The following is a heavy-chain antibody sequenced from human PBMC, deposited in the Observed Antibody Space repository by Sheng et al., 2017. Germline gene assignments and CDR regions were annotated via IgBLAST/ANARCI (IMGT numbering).Heavy chain of an antibody. D-gene: IGHD2-15*01. CDR1: GYSFSDHF. CDR2: VNPSSGAT. J-gene: IGHJ6*02. V-gene: IGHV1-2*07. CDR3: ARDIHDLGGYYSDKYGLDV. Sequence: QVQLVQSGSEVKKPGASMKLSCKASGYSFSDHFIHWMRQAPGQGLEWLAFVNPSSGATHSPPHLQGRVTVTRDTSLSTVYLEVRGLTYDDTAIYFCARDIHDLGGYYSDKYGLDVWDQGP.